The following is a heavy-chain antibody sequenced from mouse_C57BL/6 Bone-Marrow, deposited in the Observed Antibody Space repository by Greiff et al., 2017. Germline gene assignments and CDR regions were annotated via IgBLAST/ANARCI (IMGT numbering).Heavy chain of an antibody. CDR1: GYTFTSYG. Sequence: QVQLQQSGAELARPGASVKLSCKASGYTFTSYGISWVKQRTGQGLEWIGEIYPRSGNTYYNEKFKGKATLTVDKSSSTAYMQLSSLTSEDSAVYYCARSGDYGDYYAMDYWGQGTSVTVSS. J-gene: IGHJ4*01. V-gene: IGHV1-81*01. CDR2: IYPRSGNT. D-gene: IGHD2-4*01. CDR3: ARSGDYGDYYAMDY.